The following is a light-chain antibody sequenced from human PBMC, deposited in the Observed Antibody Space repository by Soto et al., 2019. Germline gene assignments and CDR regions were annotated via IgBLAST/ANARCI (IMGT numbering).Light chain of an antibody. CDR3: SSNPSSSTTCV. CDR2: EVS. V-gene: IGLV2-14*01. CDR1: STDVGGYNS. Sequence: QSALTQPASVSGSPGQSITISCTGTSTDVGGYNSVSWYQQHPGKAPKLMIYEVSNRPSGVSNRFSGSKSGNTASLTISGLKAEDEADYYCSSNPSSSTTCVFGTGTKLTVL. J-gene: IGLJ1*01.